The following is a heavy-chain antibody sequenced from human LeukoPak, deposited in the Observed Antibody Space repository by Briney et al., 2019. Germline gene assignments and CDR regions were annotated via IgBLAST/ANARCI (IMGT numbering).Heavy chain of an antibody. CDR2: IKQDGSEK. Sequence: GGSLRLSCAASGFPFDTYAMNWVRQAPGKGLEWVANIKQDGSEKYYVDSVKGRFTISRDNAKNSLYLQMNSLTAEDTAVYYCARKGLPDYWGQGTPVTVSS. J-gene: IGHJ4*02. CDR3: ARKGLPDY. CDR1: GFPFDTYA. V-gene: IGHV3-7*01.